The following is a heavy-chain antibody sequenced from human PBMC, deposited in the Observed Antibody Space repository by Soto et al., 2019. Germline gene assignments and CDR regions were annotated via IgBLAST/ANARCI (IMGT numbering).Heavy chain of an antibody. J-gene: IGHJ5*02. CDR2: INHSGST. CDR3: ARRGWFGELKTQYNWFDP. D-gene: IGHD3-10*01. V-gene: IGHV4-34*01. CDR1: GGSFSGYY. Sequence: SETLSLTCAVYGGSFSGYYWSWIRQPPGKGLEWIGEINHSGSTNYNPSLKSRVTISVDTSKNQFSLKLSSVTAADTAVYYCARRGWFGELKTQYNWFDPWGQGTLVTVSS.